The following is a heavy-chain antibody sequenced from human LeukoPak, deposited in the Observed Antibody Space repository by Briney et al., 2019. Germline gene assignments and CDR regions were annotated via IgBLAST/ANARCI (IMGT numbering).Heavy chain of an antibody. CDR3: VRVRRYGDYAYYYYYYMDV. Sequence: GSSVKVSCKASGGTFSSYAISWVRQAPGQGLEWMGGIIPIFGTANYAQKFQGRVTITTDESTSTAYMELSSLRSEDTAVYYCVRVRRYGDYAYYYYYYMDVWGKGTTVTVSS. CDR2: IIPIFGTA. CDR1: GGTFSSYA. D-gene: IGHD4-17*01. J-gene: IGHJ6*03. V-gene: IGHV1-69*05.